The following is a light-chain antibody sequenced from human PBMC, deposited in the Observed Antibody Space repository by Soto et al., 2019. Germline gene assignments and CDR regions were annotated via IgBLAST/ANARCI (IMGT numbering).Light chain of an antibody. CDR3: QTWGSGTVV. Sequence: QLVLTQSPSASASLGASVKLTCTLSSGHSSYAIAWHQQQPEKGPRYLMKLNSDGSHSKGDGIPDRFSGSSSGAERYLTFSSLQSEDEADYYGQTWGSGTVVFGGGTKLTVL. V-gene: IGLV4-69*01. J-gene: IGLJ2*01. CDR2: LNSDGSH. CDR1: SGHSSYA.